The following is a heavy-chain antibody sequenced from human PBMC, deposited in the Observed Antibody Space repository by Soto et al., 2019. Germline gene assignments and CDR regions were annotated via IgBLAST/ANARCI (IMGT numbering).Heavy chain of an antibody. J-gene: IGHJ4*02. D-gene: IGHD3-9*01. V-gene: IGHV4-39*01. Sequence: TLSLTCTVSGGSISSSSYYFGWIRQPPGKGLEWIGSIYYSGSTYYNPSLKSRVTISVDTSKNQFSLKLSSVTAADTAVYYCARLDYDILTGLKSKPIDYWGQGTLVTVSS. CDR2: IYYSGST. CDR1: GGSISSSSYY. CDR3: ARLDYDILTGLKSKPIDY.